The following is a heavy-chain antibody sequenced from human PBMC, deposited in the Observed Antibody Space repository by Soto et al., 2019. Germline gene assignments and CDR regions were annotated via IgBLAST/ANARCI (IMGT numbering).Heavy chain of an antibody. CDR1: GFTFSSYA. CDR2: ISYDGSNK. CDR3: ARDLVGTTKGLLDY. Sequence: QVQLVESGGGVVQPGRSLRLSCAASGFTFSSYAMHWVRLAPGKGLEWVAVISYDGSNKYYADSVKGRFTISRDNSKNTLYLQMNSLRAEDTAVYYCARDLVGTTKGLLDYWGQGTLVTVSS. D-gene: IGHD1-7*01. V-gene: IGHV3-30-3*01. J-gene: IGHJ4*02.